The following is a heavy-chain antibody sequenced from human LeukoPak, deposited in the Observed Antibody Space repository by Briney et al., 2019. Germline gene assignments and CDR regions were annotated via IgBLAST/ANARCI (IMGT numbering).Heavy chain of an antibody. CDR1: GGSISSGGYY. Sequence: SQTLSLTCTVPGGSISSGGYYWSWIRQHPGKGLEWSGYIYYSGSTYYNPSLKSRVTISVDTSKNQFSLKLSSVTAADTAVYYCARKAPQLRFDSYSGMDVWGERTTVTVSS. D-gene: IGHD3-10*01. V-gene: IGHV4-31*03. J-gene: IGHJ6*04. CDR2: IYYSGST. CDR3: ARKAPQLRFDSYSGMDV.